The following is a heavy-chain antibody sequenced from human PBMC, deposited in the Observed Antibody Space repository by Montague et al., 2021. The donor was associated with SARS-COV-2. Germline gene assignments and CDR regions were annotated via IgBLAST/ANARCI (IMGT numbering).Heavy chain of an antibody. CDR3: ARGPTNNIGMVAMRLDY. J-gene: IGHJ4*02. Sequence: SETLSLTCAVYGGSFSGYYWNWIRQPPGKGLEWIGEINHSGSTNYNPSLKSRVTISLDTSNNQFSLKLTSVTAADTAVYYCARGPTNNIGMVAMRLDYWGQGTLVTVSS. CDR2: INHSGST. V-gene: IGHV4-34*01. CDR1: GGSFSGYY. D-gene: IGHD5-12*01.